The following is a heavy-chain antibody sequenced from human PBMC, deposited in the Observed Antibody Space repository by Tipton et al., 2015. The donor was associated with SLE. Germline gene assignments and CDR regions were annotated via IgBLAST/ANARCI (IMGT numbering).Heavy chain of an antibody. CDR2: IIPILGTT. CDR1: GGTFTSYA. V-gene: IGHV1-69*01. Sequence: QLVQSGAEVKKPGSSVKVSCKASGGTFTSYAISWVRQAPGQGLEWMGGIIPILGTTNYAQKFQGRVTITADESTYTAYMEMRSLRSDDTAVYYCARLGGSPPDPWGQGTLVTVSS. CDR3: ARLGGSPPDP. D-gene: IGHD3-16*01. J-gene: IGHJ5*02.